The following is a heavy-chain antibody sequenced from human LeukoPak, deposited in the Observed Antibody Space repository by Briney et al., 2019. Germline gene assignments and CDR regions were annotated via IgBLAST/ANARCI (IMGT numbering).Heavy chain of an antibody. J-gene: IGHJ4*02. CDR2: ISYDGSNK. CDR1: GFTFSSYG. CDR3: AKDIDYDSSGPVDY. V-gene: IGHV3-30*18. Sequence: GGSLRLSCAASGFTFSSYGMHWVRQAPGKGLEWVAVISYDGSNKYYADSVKGRFTISRDNSKNTLYLQMNSLRAEDTAVYYCAKDIDYDSSGPVDYRGQGTLVTVSS. D-gene: IGHD3-22*01.